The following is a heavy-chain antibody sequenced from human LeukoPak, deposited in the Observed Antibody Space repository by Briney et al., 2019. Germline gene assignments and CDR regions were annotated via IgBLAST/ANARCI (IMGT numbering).Heavy chain of an antibody. CDR3: AKDPRIEAAAPDY. CDR1: GFTFRSYG. CDR2: ISYDGSNK. Sequence: GGSLRLSCAASGFTFRSYGMHWVRQDPGKGLEWVAVISYDGSNKYYTDSVKGRFTISRDNSKNTLTLQMNSLRTEDTAVYYCAKDPRIEAAAPDYWGQGALVTVST. V-gene: IGHV3-30*18. J-gene: IGHJ4*02. D-gene: IGHD6-13*01.